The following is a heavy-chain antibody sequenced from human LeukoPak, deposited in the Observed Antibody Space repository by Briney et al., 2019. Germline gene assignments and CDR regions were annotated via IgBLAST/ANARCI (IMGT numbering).Heavy chain of an antibody. Sequence: SSQTLSLTCTVSGGSINSGNYYWSWIRQPAGKGLEWIGRIYISGTINYNPSLKSRVTISVDTSKNQFSLKLSSVTAADTAVYYCARHGLTTVTTWLFPLYYFDYWGQGTLVTVSS. V-gene: IGHV4-61*02. CDR2: IYISGTI. CDR3: ARHGLTTVTTWLFPLYYFDY. J-gene: IGHJ4*02. D-gene: IGHD4-17*01. CDR1: GGSINSGNYY.